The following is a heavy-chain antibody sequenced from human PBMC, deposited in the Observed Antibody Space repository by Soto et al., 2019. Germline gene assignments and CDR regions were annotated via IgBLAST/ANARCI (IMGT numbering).Heavy chain of an antibody. CDR1: GYSFTSNG. D-gene: IGHD2-21*02. CDR3: ARDLDGDNIDY. V-gene: IGHV1-18*04. Sequence: QVQLMQSGGEVKMPGASVKVSCKASGYSFTSNGVSWVRQAPGQGLEWLGWISGYNGDTNYERKFQDRLTMTTDTSTSTAYMELRSLRSDDTAVYYCARDLDGDNIDYWCQGTLVTVSS. J-gene: IGHJ4*02. CDR2: ISGYNGDT.